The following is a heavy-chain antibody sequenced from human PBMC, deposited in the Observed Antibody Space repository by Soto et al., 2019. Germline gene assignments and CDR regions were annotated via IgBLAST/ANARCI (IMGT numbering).Heavy chain of an antibody. CDR3: ARGCRDCSGGSWTDYYYMDV. CDR2: IWYDGSNK. D-gene: IGHD2-15*01. J-gene: IGHJ6*03. V-gene: IGHV3-33*01. Sequence: GGSLRLSCAASGFTFSSYGMHWVRQAPGKGLEWVAVIWYDGSNKYYADSVKGRFTISRDNSKNTLYLQMNSLRAEDTAVYYCARGCRDCSGGSWTDYYYMDVWGKGTTVTVSS. CDR1: GFTFSSYG.